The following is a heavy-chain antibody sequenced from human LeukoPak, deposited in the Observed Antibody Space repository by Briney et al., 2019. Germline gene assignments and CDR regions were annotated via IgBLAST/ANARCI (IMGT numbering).Heavy chain of an antibody. Sequence: ASVKVSCKASGYTFTSYYMHWVRQAPGQGLEWMGIINPSGGSTSYAQKFQGRVTMTRDTSTSTAYMELSSLRSEDTAVYYCARDPYYDSSGYHYFDYWGQGTLVTVSS. V-gene: IGHV1-46*01. J-gene: IGHJ4*02. CDR3: ARDPYYDSSGYHYFDY. CDR1: GYTFTSYY. CDR2: INPSGGST. D-gene: IGHD3-22*01.